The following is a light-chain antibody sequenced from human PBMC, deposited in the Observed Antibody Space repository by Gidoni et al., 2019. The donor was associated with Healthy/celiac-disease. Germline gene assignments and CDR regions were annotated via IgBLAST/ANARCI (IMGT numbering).Light chain of an antibody. Sequence: DIVMTQSPDSLAVSLGERATNNCKSSQSGLYSSNNKNYLAWYQQKPGQPPKLLIYWASTRESGVPDRFSGSGSGTDFTLTISSLQAEDVAVYYCQQYYSTPPAFGPGTKVDIK. J-gene: IGKJ3*01. V-gene: IGKV4-1*01. CDR2: WAS. CDR1: QSGLYSSNNKNY. CDR3: QQYYSTPPA.